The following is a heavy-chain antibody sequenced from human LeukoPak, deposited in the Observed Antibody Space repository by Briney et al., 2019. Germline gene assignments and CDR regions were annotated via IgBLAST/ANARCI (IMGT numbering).Heavy chain of an antibody. CDR1: GFTFSSYS. CDR2: ISSSSSTI. Sequence: GGSLRLSCAASGFTFSSYSMNWVRQAPGKGLECISVISSSSSTIYYADSVKGRFTISRDNAKNSLYLQMNSLRDEDTAVYYCARRVIAGSGNWFDPWGQGTLVTVSS. J-gene: IGHJ5*02. V-gene: IGHV3-48*02. CDR3: ARRVIAGSGNWFDP. D-gene: IGHD6-13*01.